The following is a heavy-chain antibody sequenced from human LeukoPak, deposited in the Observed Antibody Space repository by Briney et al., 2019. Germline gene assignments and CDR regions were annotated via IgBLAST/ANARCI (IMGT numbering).Heavy chain of an antibody. CDR2: ISYDGSNK. Sequence: GGSLRLSCAASGFTFSSYAMHWVRQAPGKGLERVAVISYDGSNKYYADSVKGRYTISRDNSKNTLYLQMNSLRAEDTAVYYCAKVWAFCGGDCSGALDYWGQGTLVTVSS. J-gene: IGHJ4*02. CDR1: GFTFSSYA. CDR3: AKVWAFCGGDCSGALDY. V-gene: IGHV3-30-3*01. D-gene: IGHD2-21*01.